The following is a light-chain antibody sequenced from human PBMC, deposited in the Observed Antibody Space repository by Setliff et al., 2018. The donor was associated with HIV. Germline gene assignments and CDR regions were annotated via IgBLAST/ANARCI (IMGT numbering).Light chain of an antibody. Sequence: QSVLTQPASVSGSPGQSITISCTGTSSDVGTYNFVSWYQQHPGKAPKLMIYDVGNRPSGVSNRFSGSKSGNTASLTISGLQAEDEADYYCSSYTSTPLYVFGTGTKVTVL. CDR3: SSYTSTPLYV. V-gene: IGLV2-14*03. CDR1: SSDVGTYNF. J-gene: IGLJ1*01. CDR2: DVG.